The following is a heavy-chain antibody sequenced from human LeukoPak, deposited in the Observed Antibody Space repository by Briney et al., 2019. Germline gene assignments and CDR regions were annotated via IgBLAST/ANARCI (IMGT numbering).Heavy chain of an antibody. D-gene: IGHD5-24*01. V-gene: IGHV4-38-2*02. CDR3: ARINTIMATFDY. Sequence: PETLSLTCTVSGYFINSNYYWGWIRQPPGQGLEWIATISHSGSTYYNPSLKSRVTISVETSKNQFSLKLSSVTAADTAVYYCARINTIMATFDYWGQGTLVTVSS. J-gene: IGHJ4*02. CDR1: GYFINSNYY. CDR2: ISHSGST.